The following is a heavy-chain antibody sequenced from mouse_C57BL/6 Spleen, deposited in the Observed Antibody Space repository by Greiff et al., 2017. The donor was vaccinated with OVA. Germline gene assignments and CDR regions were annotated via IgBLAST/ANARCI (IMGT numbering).Heavy chain of an antibody. CDR3: ASGYYYGSGGAMDY. Sequence: EVMLVESGGGLVKPGGSLKLSCAASGFTFSDYGMHWVRQAPEKGLEWVAYISSGSSTIYYADTVKGRFTISRDNAKNTLFRQMTSLRSEDTAMYYCASGYYYGSGGAMDYWGQGTSVTVSS. J-gene: IGHJ4*01. CDR1: GFTFSDYG. V-gene: IGHV5-17*01. D-gene: IGHD1-1*01. CDR2: ISSGSSTI.